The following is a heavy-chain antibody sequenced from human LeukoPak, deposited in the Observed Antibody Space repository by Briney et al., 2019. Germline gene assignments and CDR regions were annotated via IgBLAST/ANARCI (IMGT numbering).Heavy chain of an antibody. V-gene: IGHV3-23*01. D-gene: IGHD3-3*01. CDR3: ASGPPFLKYFEY. CDR2: ISVGAEYI. Sequence: PGGSLRLSCAASGFTFSTYVMNWFRHAPGKGLEWVSTISVGAEYIFYADSVTGRFTISRDDSNNALYLQMHSLRAEDTALYYCASGPPFLKYFEYWGQGTLVTVSS. CDR1: GFTFSTYV. J-gene: IGHJ4*02.